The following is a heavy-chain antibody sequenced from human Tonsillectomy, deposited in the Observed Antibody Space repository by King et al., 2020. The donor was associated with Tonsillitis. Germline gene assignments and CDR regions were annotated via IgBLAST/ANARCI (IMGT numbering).Heavy chain of an antibody. D-gene: IGHD3-16*02. CDR1: GFTFSSYS. CDR2: ISSTSSYI. Sequence: VQLVESGGGLVKPGGPLRLSCAASGFTFSSYSMNWVRQAPGKGLEWVSSISSTSSYIYYADSVKGRFTISRDNAKNSLYLQMNSLRAEDTAVYYCARGVPYYDYVWGSYQEYFQHWGQGTLVTVSS. J-gene: IGHJ1*01. V-gene: IGHV3-21*01. CDR3: ARGVPYYDYVWGSYQEYFQH.